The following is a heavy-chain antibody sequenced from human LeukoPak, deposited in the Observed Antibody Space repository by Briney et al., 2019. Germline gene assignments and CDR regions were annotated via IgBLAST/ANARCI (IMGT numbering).Heavy chain of an antibody. CDR3: ARSRGTFLPHDY. V-gene: IGHV3-66*01. CDR2: IYSGGGT. D-gene: IGHD3-16*01. Sequence: GGSLRLSCAVSGFTVSSNYMTWVGQAPGKGLEWVSVIYSGGGTYYADSVTGRFTISRDNSKNTVYLQMNSLRVEDTAVYYCARSRGTFLPHDYWGQGTLVTVSS. J-gene: IGHJ4*02. CDR1: GFTVSSNY.